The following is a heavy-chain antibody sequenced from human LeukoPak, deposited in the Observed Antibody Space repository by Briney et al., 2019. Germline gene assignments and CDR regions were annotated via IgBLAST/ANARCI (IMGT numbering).Heavy chain of an antibody. D-gene: IGHD5-12*01. J-gene: IGHJ3*02. V-gene: IGHV4-59*01. CDR3: ASRLIVAPRAGDAFDI. CDR1: GGSTTGYF. Sequence: SETLSLTCTISGGSTTGYFWSWIRQPPGKGLEWIGYIYYSGSTNYNPSLKSRVTISVDTSKNQFSLKLSSVTAADTAVYYCASRLIVAPRAGDAFDIWGQGTMVTVSS. CDR2: IYYSGST.